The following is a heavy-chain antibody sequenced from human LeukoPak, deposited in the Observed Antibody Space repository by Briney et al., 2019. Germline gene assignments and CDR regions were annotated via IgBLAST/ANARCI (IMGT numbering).Heavy chain of an antibody. Sequence: GASVKVSCKTSGYTFTAYYMNWVRQTPGQGLEWLGWINPHSGGTNYARNFQGRVTMTRDTSISTAYMELSSLRSDDTAVYYCARERTLSSGGTTFDYWGQGTLVTASS. J-gene: IGHJ4*02. V-gene: IGHV1-2*02. D-gene: IGHD6-25*01. CDR3: ARERTLSSGGTTFDY. CDR1: GYTFTAYY. CDR2: INPHSGGT.